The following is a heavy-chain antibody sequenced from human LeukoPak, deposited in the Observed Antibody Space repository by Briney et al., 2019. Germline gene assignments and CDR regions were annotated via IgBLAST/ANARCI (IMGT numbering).Heavy chain of an antibody. D-gene: IGHD3-10*01. CDR2: INHSGST. Sequence: SETLSLTCAVYGGSFSGYYWSWIRQPPGKGLEWIGEINHSGSTNYNPSLKSRVTISVDTSKDQFSLKLSSVTAADTAVYYCARGLWFGELNDAFDIWGQGTMVTVSS. CDR3: ARGLWFGELNDAFDI. J-gene: IGHJ3*02. V-gene: IGHV4-34*01. CDR1: GGSFSGYY.